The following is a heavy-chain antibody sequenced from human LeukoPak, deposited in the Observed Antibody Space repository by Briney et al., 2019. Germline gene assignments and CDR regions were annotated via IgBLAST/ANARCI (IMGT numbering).Heavy chain of an antibody. J-gene: IGHJ4*02. Sequence: GGSLRLSCAASGFTFNNYWMSWVRQAPGKGLEWVANIKQDGSEKYYVDSVKGRFTIPRDNAKNSLYLQMNSLRSEDTSVYYCARDCSGNTCYRAGYWGQGTRVTVSS. CDR1: GFTFNNYW. D-gene: IGHD2-2*01. CDR2: IKQDGSEK. V-gene: IGHV3-7*01. CDR3: ARDCSGNTCYRAGY.